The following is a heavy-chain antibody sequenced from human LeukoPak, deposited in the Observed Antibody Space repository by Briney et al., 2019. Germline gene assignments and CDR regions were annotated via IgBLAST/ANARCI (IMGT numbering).Heavy chain of an antibody. CDR2: IYTSGST. CDR3: ARRYSSSLHNDY. J-gene: IGHJ4*02. CDR1: GGSISSYY. D-gene: IGHD6-13*01. Sequence: SETLSLTCTVSGGSISSYYWSWIRQPAGKGLEWIGRIYTSGSTDYNPSLKSRVTMSVDTSKNQFSLKLSSVTAADTAVYYCARRYSSSLHNDYWGQGTLVTVSS. V-gene: IGHV4-4*07.